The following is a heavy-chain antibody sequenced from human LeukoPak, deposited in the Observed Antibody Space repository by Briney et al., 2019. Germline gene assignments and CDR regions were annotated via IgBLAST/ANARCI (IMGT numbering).Heavy chain of an antibody. D-gene: IGHD2-15*01. J-gene: IGHJ4*02. Sequence: GGSLRLSCAAYGFPFGSYAMTWVRQAPGKGLEWVSTLSDTGSMIYYADSVKGRFTISRDNSKNTVYLQMNSLRADDTAVYYCVKDGGIYPAWYFDCWGQGTLVTVSS. CDR1: GFPFGSYA. CDR3: VKDGGIYPAWYFDC. V-gene: IGHV3-23*01. CDR2: LSDTGSMI.